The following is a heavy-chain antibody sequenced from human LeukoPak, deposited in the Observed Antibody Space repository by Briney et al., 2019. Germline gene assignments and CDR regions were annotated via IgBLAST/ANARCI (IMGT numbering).Heavy chain of an antibody. Sequence: GESLKISCKGSGYIFTTYWIGWVRQMPGKGLERMGIIYPDDSDTRYSPSFQGQVTISADKSLNTAYLQWSSLKASDTAMYYCASRVFTADAFDIWGQGTMVTVSS. J-gene: IGHJ3*02. CDR1: GYIFTTYW. D-gene: IGHD5-18*01. CDR2: IYPDDSDT. CDR3: ASRVFTADAFDI. V-gene: IGHV5-51*01.